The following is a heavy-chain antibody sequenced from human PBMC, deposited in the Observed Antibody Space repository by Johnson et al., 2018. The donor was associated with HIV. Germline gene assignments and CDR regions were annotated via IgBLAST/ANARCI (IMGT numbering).Heavy chain of an antibody. Sequence: VQLVESGGGVVQPGGSLRLSCVASGFTFDDYGMSWVRQAPGKGLEWVAVIYSGGNTYYADSVKGRFTISRDNSKNTLYLQMNSRKTEDTAVYYCARDQYTPYLKDDALDIWGQGTMVTVSS. J-gene: IGHJ3*02. V-gene: IGHV3-66*01. CDR2: IYSGGNT. CDR3: ARDQYTPYLKDDALDI. CDR1: GFTFDDYG. D-gene: IGHD2-2*02.